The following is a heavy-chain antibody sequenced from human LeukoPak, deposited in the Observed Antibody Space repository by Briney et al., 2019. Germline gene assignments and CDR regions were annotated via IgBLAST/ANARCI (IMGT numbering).Heavy chain of an antibody. V-gene: IGHV1-2*02. CDR2: INLNSGGT. CDR1: GYTFSGYY. Sequence: ASVKVSCKASGYTFSGYYMHWVRQAPGQGLEWMGWINLNSGGTNYAQKFQGRVTMTRGTSISTAYMELSRLRSDDTAVYYCARGRTTVTYFDYWGQGTLVTVSS. J-gene: IGHJ4*02. D-gene: IGHD4-17*01. CDR3: ARGRTTVTYFDY.